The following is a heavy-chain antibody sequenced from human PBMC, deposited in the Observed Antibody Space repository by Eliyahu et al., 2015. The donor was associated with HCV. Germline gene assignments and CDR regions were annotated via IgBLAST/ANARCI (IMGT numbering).Heavy chain of an antibody. CDR1: GYSLIDYG. V-gene: IGHV1-18*01. D-gene: IGHD1-26*01. CDR3: AREGYGGGYRGEFYYYYGMDV. J-gene: IGHJ6*02. Sequence: QVQLVQSGAEVKKPGASVKVSCKASGYSLIDYGISWVRQAPGQGLEWMGWINGYNGDTKFAQKFQDRVTLTTDTSTSTAYMELRGLRSDDTAVFYCAREGYGGGYRGEFYYYYGMDVWGQGTTVTVSS. CDR2: INGYNGDT.